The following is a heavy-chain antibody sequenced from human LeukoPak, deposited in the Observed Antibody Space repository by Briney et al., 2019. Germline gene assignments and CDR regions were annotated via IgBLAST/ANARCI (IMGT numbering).Heavy chain of an antibody. CDR1: GFTFSSHW. J-gene: IGHJ3*02. V-gene: IGHV3-7*01. D-gene: IGHD2-8*02. CDR3: AREGYWASDI. CDR2: INQDGSDK. Sequence: GGSLRLSCAASGFTFSSHWMSWVRQAPGKGLEWVANINQDGSDKYYVDFVKGRFTISRDNAKNSLYLQMNSLRAEDTAVYYCAREGYWASDIWGQGTMVIVSS.